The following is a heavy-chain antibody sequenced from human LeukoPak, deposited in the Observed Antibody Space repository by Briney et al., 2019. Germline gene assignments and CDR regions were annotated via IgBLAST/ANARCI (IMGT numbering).Heavy chain of an antibody. CDR3: VKDRGWLLDY. Sequence: QPGGSLRLSCAASGFTFSSYAMSWVRQAPGKGLEWVSTISGSGDNTYYADSVKGRFTISRDNSRNTMYPQMSSLRAEDTAVYYCVKDRGWLLDYWGQGTLLTVSS. J-gene: IGHJ4*02. CDR2: ISGSGDNT. CDR1: GFTFSSYA. V-gene: IGHV3-23*01. D-gene: IGHD5-24*01.